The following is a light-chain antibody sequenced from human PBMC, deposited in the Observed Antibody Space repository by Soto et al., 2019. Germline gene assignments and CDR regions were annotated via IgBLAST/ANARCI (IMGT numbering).Light chain of an antibody. CDR3: QQYNSLWT. V-gene: IGKV1-5*01. CDR2: DAS. J-gene: IGKJ1*01. Sequence: DIQMTQSPSTLSASVGDRVTITCRASQSISSWMAWYQQKPGKAHRLLIYDASYLERGVPSRFSGSGSGTEFTLTISDLQPDDLATYYFQQYNSLWTFGQGTKVEI. CDR1: QSISSW.